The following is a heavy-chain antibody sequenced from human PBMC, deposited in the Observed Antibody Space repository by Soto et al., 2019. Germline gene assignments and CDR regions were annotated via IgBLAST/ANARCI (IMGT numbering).Heavy chain of an antibody. CDR2: ISYDGSNK. Sequence: QVQLVESGGGVVQPGRSLRLSCAASGFTFSSYGMHWVRQAPGKGLEWVAVISYDGSNKYYADYVKGRFTISRDNSKTTLSLQMNSLIAEDTAVYYCAKGSSLSYDIRYFDLWGRGTLVTVSS. D-gene: IGHD1-26*01. CDR1: GFTFSSYG. V-gene: IGHV3-30*18. CDR3: AKGSSLSYDIRYFDL. J-gene: IGHJ2*01.